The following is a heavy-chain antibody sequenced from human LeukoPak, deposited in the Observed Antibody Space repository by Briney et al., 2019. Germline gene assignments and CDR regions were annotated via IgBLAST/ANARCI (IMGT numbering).Heavy chain of an antibody. Sequence: GGSLRLSCAASGFTFSSYAMSWVRQAPGKGLEWVSAISGSGGSTYYADSVKGRFTISRDNSRNTLFLQMNSLRAEDTALYYCARGTYYFDYWGQGTLVTVSS. D-gene: IGHD1/OR15-1a*01. CDR3: ARGTYYFDY. CDR1: GFTFSSYA. J-gene: IGHJ4*02. V-gene: IGHV3-23*01. CDR2: ISGSGGST.